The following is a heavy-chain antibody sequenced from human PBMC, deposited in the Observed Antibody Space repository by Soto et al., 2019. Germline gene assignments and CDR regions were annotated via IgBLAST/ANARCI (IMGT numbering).Heavy chain of an antibody. Sequence: QVQLVQSGAEVKKPGASVKVSCKASGYTFTSYGISWVRQAPGQGLEWMGWISAYNGNTNYAQKLQGSVTMTTDTSKSTAYMELRRLRSEYTAVSYWARDRAAGTCDYWGQGTLVTVAS. J-gene: IGHJ4*02. CDR3: ARDRAAGTCDY. CDR2: ISAYNGNT. V-gene: IGHV1-18*01. D-gene: IGHD6-13*01. CDR1: GYTFTSYG.